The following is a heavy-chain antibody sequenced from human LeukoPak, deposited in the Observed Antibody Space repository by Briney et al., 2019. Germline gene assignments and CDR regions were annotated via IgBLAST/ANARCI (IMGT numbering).Heavy chain of an antibody. V-gene: IGHV3-7*01. CDR3: ARVDVLLHSDMIFFDL. CDR1: GFTFSSYW. Sequence: TGGSLRLSCAASGFTFSSYWMSWVRQAPGKGLEWVANIKQDGSEKYYVDSVKGRFTISRDNAKNSLYLQMNSLRAEDTAVYYCARVDVLLHSDMIFFDLWGRGTLVTVSS. CDR2: IKQDGSEK. J-gene: IGHJ2*01. D-gene: IGHD3-16*01.